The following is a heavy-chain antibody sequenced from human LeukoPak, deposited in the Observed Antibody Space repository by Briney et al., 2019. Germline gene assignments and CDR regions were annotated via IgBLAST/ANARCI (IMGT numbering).Heavy chain of an antibody. D-gene: IGHD2-2*01. CDR1: GYTFTSYY. V-gene: IGHV1-46*01. CDR3: ARYCSSTSCPYGFDY. J-gene: IGHJ4*02. CDR2: INPSGGST. Sequence: GAPVKVSCKASGYTFTSYYMHWVRQAPGQGLEWMGIINPSGGSTSYAQKFQGRVTMTRDTSTSTVYMELSSLRSEDTAVYYCARYCSSTSCPYGFDYWGQGTLVTVSS.